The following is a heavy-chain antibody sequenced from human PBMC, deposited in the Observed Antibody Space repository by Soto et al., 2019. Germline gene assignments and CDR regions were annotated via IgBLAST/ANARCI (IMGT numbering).Heavy chain of an antibody. CDR1: GGSISSYY. J-gene: IGHJ4*02. D-gene: IGHD1-26*01. CDR3: ALALGPTTGLDY. CDR2: IYYSGST. V-gene: IGHV4-59*12. Sequence: PSETLSLTCTVSGGSISSYYWSWIRQPPGKGLEWVGYIYYSGSTNYNPSLTSRLSISMDTSGNHFSLELRSVTAADTAVYYCALALGPTTGLDYWGQGTLVTVSS.